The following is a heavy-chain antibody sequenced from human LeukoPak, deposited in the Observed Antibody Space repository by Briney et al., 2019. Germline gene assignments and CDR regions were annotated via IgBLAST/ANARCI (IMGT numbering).Heavy chain of an antibody. V-gene: IGHV5-51*01. J-gene: IGHJ3*02. CDR3: ATDSGVIVGATRAFDI. D-gene: IGHD1-26*01. Sequence: GESLKISCKGSGYSFTSHWIGWVRQMPGKGLEWMGIIYPGDSDTRYSPSFQGQVTISADKSISTAYLQWSSLKASDTAMYYCATDSGVIVGATRAFDIWGQGTMVTVSS. CDR2: IYPGDSDT. CDR1: GYSFTSHW.